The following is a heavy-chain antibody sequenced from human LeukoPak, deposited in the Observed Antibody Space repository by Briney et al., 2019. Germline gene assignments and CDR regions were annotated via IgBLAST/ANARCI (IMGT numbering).Heavy chain of an antibody. Sequence: ASVKVSCKASGYTFTGYYMHWVRQAPGQGLEWMGWINPNSGGTNYAQKFQGRVTMTRDTSISTAYMELSSLRSEDTSVYYCARVSNGYSSGWYATDYFDYWGQGTLVTVSS. J-gene: IGHJ4*02. CDR1: GYTFTGYY. CDR3: ARVSNGYSSGWYATDYFDY. CDR2: INPNSGGT. D-gene: IGHD6-19*01. V-gene: IGHV1-2*02.